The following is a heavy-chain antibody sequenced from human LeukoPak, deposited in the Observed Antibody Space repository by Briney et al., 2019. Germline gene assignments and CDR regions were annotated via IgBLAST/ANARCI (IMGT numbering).Heavy chain of an antibody. CDR3: ARTSIAARRANAFDI. J-gene: IGHJ3*02. D-gene: IGHD6-6*01. Sequence: RPSETLSLTCAVSGGSISSGGYSWSWIRQPPGKGLEWIGYIYHSGSTYYNPSLKSRVTISVDRSKNQFSLKLSSVTAADTAVYYRARTSIAARRANAFDIWGQGTMVTVSS. CDR2: IYHSGST. CDR1: GGSISSGGYS. V-gene: IGHV4-30-2*01.